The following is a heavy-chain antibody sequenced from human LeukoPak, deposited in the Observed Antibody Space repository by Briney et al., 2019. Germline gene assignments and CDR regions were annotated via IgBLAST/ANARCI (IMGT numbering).Heavy chain of an antibody. J-gene: IGHJ4*02. Sequence: GGSLRLSCAASGFTFSSSSMNWVRQAPGKGLEWVSSISSSSYIYYADSVKGRFTISRDNAKNSLYLQMNSLRAEDTAVYYCARDDLSGSGSPLDYWGQGTLVTVSS. D-gene: IGHD3-10*01. V-gene: IGHV3-21*01. CDR1: GFTFSSSS. CDR3: ARDDLSGSGSPLDY. CDR2: ISSSSYI.